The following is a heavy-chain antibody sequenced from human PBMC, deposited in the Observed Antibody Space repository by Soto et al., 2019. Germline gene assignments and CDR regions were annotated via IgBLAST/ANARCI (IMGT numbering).Heavy chain of an antibody. Sequence: GGSLRLSCAASGFTFSRYAMSWVRQAPGKGPEWVSTLSGSGTTAYYADSVKGRFTMSRDNSKNILYLQMHSLRVEDTAVYYCSKDLGISVAADDYWGQGTLVTVSS. CDR3: SKDLGISVAADDY. V-gene: IGHV3-23*01. CDR2: LSGSGTTA. CDR1: GFTFSRYA. D-gene: IGHD6-19*01. J-gene: IGHJ4*02.